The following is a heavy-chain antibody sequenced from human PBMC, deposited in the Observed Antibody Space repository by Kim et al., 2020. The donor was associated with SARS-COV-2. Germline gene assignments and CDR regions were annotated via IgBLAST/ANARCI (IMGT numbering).Heavy chain of an antibody. V-gene: IGHV3-7*03. Sequence: GGSLRLSCAASGFTFSSNWMSWVRQAPGKGLEWVANIKQDGSEKNYVDSVKGRFTISRDNAKNSLYLQMNSLRAEDTALYYCARLRYSDYWGQGTLVTVSS. J-gene: IGHJ4*02. CDR1: GFTFSSNW. CDR3: ARLRYSDY. CDR2: IKQDGSEK. D-gene: IGHD3-9*01.